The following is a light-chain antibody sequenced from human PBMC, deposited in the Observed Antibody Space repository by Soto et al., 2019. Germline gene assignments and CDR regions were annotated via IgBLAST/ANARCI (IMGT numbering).Light chain of an antibody. CDR1: QSVSSN. CDR3: QQYNNWPPLT. V-gene: IGKV3-15*01. CDR2: GAS. J-gene: IGKJ4*01. Sequence: EIVMTQSPATLSVSPGARATLSCRASQSVSSNLAWYQQKPGQAPRLLIYGASTRATGIPARFSGSGSGTEFTLTISSLQSEDFAVYDCQQYNNWPPLTFGGGTKVEIK.